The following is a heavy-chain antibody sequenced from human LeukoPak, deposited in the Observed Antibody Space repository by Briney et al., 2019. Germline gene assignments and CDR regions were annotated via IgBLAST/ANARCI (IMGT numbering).Heavy chain of an antibody. CDR2: IPYDGSNK. Sequence: GGSLRLSCAAAGFTFSSYGMHWVRQAPGKGLEWVAFIPYDGSNKYYADSVKGRFTISRDNSKNTLYLQMNSLRAEDTAVYYCAKVAAAGTPLLWFDPWGQGTLVTVSS. D-gene: IGHD6-13*01. CDR3: AKVAAAGTPLLWFDP. J-gene: IGHJ5*02. CDR1: GFTFSSYG. V-gene: IGHV3-30*02.